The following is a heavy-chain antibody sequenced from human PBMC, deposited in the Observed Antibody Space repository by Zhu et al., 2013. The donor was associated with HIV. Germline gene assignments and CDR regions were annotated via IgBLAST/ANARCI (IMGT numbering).Heavy chain of an antibody. J-gene: IGHJ3*01. CDR1: GYSFTSYY. V-gene: IGHV1-2*02. Sequence: QERLTQSGAKLTRPGTSVKMSCKASGYSFTSYYVHWVRQAPGQTLEWLGEINPRSGGTNFAQEFQDRIVVTSDTSTNTVYLELKALTSDDTAVYYCARGGGHVVVAVGTFDVWGQGDIGHRVS. CDR2: INPRSGGT. CDR3: ARGGGHVVVAVGTFDV. D-gene: IGHD2-15*01.